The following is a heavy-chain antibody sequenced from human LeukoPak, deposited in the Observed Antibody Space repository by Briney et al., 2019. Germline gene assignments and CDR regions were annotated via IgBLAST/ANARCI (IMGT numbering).Heavy chain of an antibody. CDR3: ARPRRQLVRANWFDP. D-gene: IGHD6-13*01. J-gene: IGHJ5*02. CDR1: GGSLSDYY. V-gene: IGHV4-34*01. Sequence: SETLSLTCAVYGGSLSDYYWSWIRQSPGKGLEWIGEISHRGRTYYNLSLKSRVTISIDTSKNQFSLKVNSVSAADTAVYYCARPRRQLVRANWFDPWGQGTLVTVSS. CDR2: ISHRGRT.